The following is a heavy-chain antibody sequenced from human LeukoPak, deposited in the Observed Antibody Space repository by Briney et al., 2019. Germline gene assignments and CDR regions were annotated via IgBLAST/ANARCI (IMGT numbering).Heavy chain of an antibody. CDR3: AKTRRLLRYFDWSIDY. V-gene: IGHV3-48*04. J-gene: IGHJ4*02. D-gene: IGHD3-9*01. CDR1: GFTFSTYG. CDR2: ISRSSSTI. Sequence: GGSLRLSCAASGFTFSTYGMDWVRQAPGKGLEWVSYISRSSSTIYYADSVQGRFTISRDNAKNSLYLQMNSLRVEDSAVYYCAKTRRLLRYFDWSIDYWGQGTLVTVSS.